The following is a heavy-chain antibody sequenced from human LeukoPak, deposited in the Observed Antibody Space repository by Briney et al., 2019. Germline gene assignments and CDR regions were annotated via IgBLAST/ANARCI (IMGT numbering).Heavy chain of an antibody. CDR1: GGSIRSSTYY. Sequence: PSETLSLTCNVSGGSIRSSTYYWAWIRQPPGKGLEWIATLHSSGTAFYNLSLKSRVTISVDLSKNQLSLNLTSVTAADTAAYYCARAHGYGTIALYNWFDPWGQGTLVIVSS. CDR3: ARAHGYGTIALYNWFDP. J-gene: IGHJ5*02. D-gene: IGHD5-18*01. V-gene: IGHV4-39*07. CDR2: LHSSGTA.